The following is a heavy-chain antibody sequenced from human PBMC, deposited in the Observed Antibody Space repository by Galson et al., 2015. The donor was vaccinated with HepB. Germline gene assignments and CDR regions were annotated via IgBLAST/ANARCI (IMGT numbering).Heavy chain of an antibody. CDR1: GYTFTSYG. D-gene: IGHD2-2*01. CDR2: ISAYNGNT. J-gene: IGHJ6*02. Sequence: SVKVSCKASGYTFTSYGISWVRQAPGQGLEWMGWISAYNGNTNYAQKLQGRVTMTTDTSTSTAYMELRSLRSDDTAVYYCARTREIVVVPAAIYYYGMDVWGQGTTVTVSS. CDR3: ARTREIVVVPAAIYYYGMDV. V-gene: IGHV1-18*04.